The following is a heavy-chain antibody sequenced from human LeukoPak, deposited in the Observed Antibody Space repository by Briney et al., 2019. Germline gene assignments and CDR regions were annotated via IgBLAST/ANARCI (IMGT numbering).Heavy chain of an antibody. CDR3: AKGDETYYDFWSGQMYFDY. CDR1: GFTFSSYG. D-gene: IGHD3-3*01. CDR2: ISYDGSNK. J-gene: IGHJ4*02. V-gene: IGHV3-30*18. Sequence: GGSLRLSCAASGFTFSSYGMHWVRQAPGKGLEWVAVISYDGSNKYYADSVKGRFTISRDNSKNTLYLQMNSLRAEDTAVYYCAKGDETYYDFWSGQMYFDYWGQGTLVTVSS.